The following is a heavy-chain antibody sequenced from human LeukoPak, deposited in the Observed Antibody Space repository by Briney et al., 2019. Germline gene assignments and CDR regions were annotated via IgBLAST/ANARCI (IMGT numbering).Heavy chain of an antibody. D-gene: IGHD1-1*01. CDR2: ISGRGGST. V-gene: IGHV3-23*01. CDR3: AKDRRGNAPRGAFDI. CDR1: GFTFSSYA. Sequence: GGSLRLSCAASGFTFSSYAMSWVRQAPGKGLEWVSAISGRGGSTFYADSVKGRFTISRDNSKNTLLLQMNSLKAEDTAVYYCAKDRRGNAPRGAFDIWGQGTMVTVSS. J-gene: IGHJ3*02.